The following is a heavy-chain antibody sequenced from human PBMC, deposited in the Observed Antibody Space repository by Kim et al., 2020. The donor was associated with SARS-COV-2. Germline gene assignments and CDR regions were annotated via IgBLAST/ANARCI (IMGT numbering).Heavy chain of an antibody. CDR1: GFTFNYYA. V-gene: IGHV3-23*01. D-gene: IGHD5-12*01. Sequence: GGSLRLSCVASGFTFNYYAMNWVRQAPGKGLEWVSAISGRGGSTYYTNSVRGRFTISRDNSKNTLYLQMNSLRAEDTAVYYCAKVGSDAGGYEFFDFWG. CDR3: AKVGSDAGGYEFFDF. CDR2: ISGRGGST. J-gene: IGHJ4*01.